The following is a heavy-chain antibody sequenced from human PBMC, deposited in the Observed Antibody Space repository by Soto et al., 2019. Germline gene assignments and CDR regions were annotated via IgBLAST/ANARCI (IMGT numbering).Heavy chain of an antibody. J-gene: IGHJ4*02. CDR2: ISYDGSDK. V-gene: IGHV3-30*18. CDR1: GFTFRNYG. CDR3: AKSGSYGWVSNSEVHY. D-gene: IGHD5-18*01. Sequence: QVQLVESGGGAVQPGSSLRLSCAASGFTFRNYGMHWVRQAPGKGLEWVALISYDGSDKYYGDSVESRFTISRDSGKKALLLDGRILRVEETPPYYSAKSGSYGWVSNSEVHYWGQGALVSASS.